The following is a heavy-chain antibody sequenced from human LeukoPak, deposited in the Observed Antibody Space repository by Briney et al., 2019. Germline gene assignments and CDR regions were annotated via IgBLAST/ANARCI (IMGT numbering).Heavy chain of an antibody. CDR2: FDPEDGET. V-gene: IGHV1-24*01. CDR3: ATVPRGSMWSWFDP. CDR1: GYTLTELS. Sequence: ASVRVSCKVSGYTLTELSMHWVRQAPGKGLEWMGGFDPEDGETIYAQKFQGRVTMTEDTSTDTAYMELSSLRSEDTAVYCCATVPRGSMWSWFDPWGQGTLVTVSS. D-gene: IGHD2/OR15-2a*01. J-gene: IGHJ5*02.